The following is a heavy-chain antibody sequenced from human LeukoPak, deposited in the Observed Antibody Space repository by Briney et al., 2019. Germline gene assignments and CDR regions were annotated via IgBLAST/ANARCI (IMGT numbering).Heavy chain of an antibody. CDR3: ARGLVIGNWNYVGYYYYMDV. CDR2: IIPIFGTA. J-gene: IGHJ6*03. D-gene: IGHD1-7*01. CDR1: GGTFSSYA. Sequence: ASVKVSCKASGGTFSSYAISWVRQAPGQGLEWMGGIIPIFGTANYAQKFLGRVTITADESTSTAYMELSSLRSEDTAVYYCARGLVIGNWNYVGYYYYMDVWGKGTTVTVSS. V-gene: IGHV1-69*13.